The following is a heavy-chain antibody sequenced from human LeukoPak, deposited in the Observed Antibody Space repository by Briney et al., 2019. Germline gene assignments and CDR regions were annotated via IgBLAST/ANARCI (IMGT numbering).Heavy chain of an antibody. CDR2: ISAYNGNT. Sequence: SVKVSCKASGYTFTSYGISWVRQAPGQGLEWMGWISAYNGNTNYAQKLQGRVTMTTDTSTSTAYMELRSLRSDDTAVYYCARVQITIFGVVIGWFDPWGQGTLVTVSS. CDR3: ARVQITIFGVVIGWFDP. V-gene: IGHV1-18*01. J-gene: IGHJ5*02. CDR1: GYTFTSYG. D-gene: IGHD3-3*01.